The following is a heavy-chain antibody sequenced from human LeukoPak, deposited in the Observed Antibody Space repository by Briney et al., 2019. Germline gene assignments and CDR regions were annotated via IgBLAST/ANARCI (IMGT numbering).Heavy chain of an antibody. CDR2: ISWNSGSI. CDR1: GFTFDDYA. CDR3: AKGGVGATFYRFDY. V-gene: IGHV3-9*03. J-gene: IGHJ4*02. D-gene: IGHD1-26*01. Sequence: GGSLRLSCAASGFTFDDYAMHWVRQAPGKGLEWVSGISWNSGSIGYADSVKGRFTISRDNAKNSLYLQMNSLRAEDMALYYCAKGGVGATFYRFDYWGQGTLVTVSS.